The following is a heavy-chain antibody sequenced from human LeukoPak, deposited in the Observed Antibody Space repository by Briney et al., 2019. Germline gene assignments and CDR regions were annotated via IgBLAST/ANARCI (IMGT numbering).Heavy chain of an antibody. J-gene: IGHJ4*02. CDR1: GFDFSGAY. Sequence: GGSLRLSCAASGFDFSGAYMNWVRQAPGNGLEWVGLIKNKHEHQATDYAATVRERFIITRDDSSSTLFLQMNSLKTEDTAVYYCVTDANRILGARGTGYWGQGILVTVSS. CDR2: IKNKHEHQAT. CDR3: VTDANRILGARGTGY. V-gene: IGHV3-15*07. D-gene: IGHD1-26*01.